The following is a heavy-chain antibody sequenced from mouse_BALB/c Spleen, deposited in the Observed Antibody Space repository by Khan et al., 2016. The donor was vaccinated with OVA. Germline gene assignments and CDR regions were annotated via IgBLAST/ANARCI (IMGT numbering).Heavy chain of an antibody. J-gene: IGHJ3*01. CDR1: GFTFSDYY. V-gene: IGHV5-4*02. D-gene: IGHD2-13*01. CDR3: VRGYDGDPFAY. Sequence: EVELVESGGGLVKPGGSLKLSCAASGFTFSDYYMYWVRQTPEKRLEWVATISDGGSYTYFPDSVKGRFTISSDDAKNNLYLQMSSLKAEDTAMYDGVRGYDGDPFAYWGQGTLVTVSA. CDR2: ISDGGSYT.